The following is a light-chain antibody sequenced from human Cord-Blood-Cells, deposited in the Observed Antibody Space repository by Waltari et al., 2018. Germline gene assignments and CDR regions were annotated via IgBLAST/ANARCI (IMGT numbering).Light chain of an antibody. J-gene: IGLJ2*01. CDR2: EVS. CDR1: SRDVGGYNY. Sequence: QSALTQPASVSGSPGPSITISCPGTSRDVGGYNYVSWYQQHPGKAPKLMIYEVSNRPSGVSNRFSGSKSGNTASLTISGLQAEDEADYYCSSYTSSSTVVFGGGTKLTVL. CDR3: SSYTSSSTVV. V-gene: IGLV2-14*01.